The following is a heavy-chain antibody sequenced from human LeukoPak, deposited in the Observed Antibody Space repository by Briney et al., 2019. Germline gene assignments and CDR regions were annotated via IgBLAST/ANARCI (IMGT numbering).Heavy chain of an antibody. J-gene: IGHJ5*02. Sequence: KPSETLSLTCTVSGYSISSGYYWGWIRQPPGKGLEWIGSIYHSGSTYYNPSLKSRVTISVDTSKNQFSPKLSSVTAADTAVYYCARDGVVPAAISWFDPWGQGTLVTVSS. CDR2: IYHSGST. CDR3: ARDGVVPAAISWFDP. V-gene: IGHV4-38-2*02. D-gene: IGHD2-2*01. CDR1: GYSISSGYY.